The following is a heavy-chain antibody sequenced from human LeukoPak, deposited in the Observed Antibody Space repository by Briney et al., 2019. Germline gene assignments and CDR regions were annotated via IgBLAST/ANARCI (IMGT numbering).Heavy chain of an antibody. Sequence: PGGSLRLSCAASGFTFSSYSMNWVRQAPGKGLEWVSSISSSSSYIYYADSVKGRFTISRDNAKNSLYLQINSLRAEDTAVYYCARDFPLTGDYYFGAFDIWGQGTMVTVSS. CDR3: ARDFPLTGDYYFGAFDI. CDR2: ISSSSSYI. V-gene: IGHV3-21*01. J-gene: IGHJ3*02. CDR1: GFTFSSYS. D-gene: IGHD4-17*01.